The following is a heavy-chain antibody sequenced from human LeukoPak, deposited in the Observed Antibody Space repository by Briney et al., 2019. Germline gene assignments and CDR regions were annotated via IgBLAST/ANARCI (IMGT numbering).Heavy chain of an antibody. D-gene: IGHD3-3*01. CDR3: ARAAEVFGVHIVNYYYYMDV. Sequence: GASVKVSCKASGGIFSSYAISWVRQAPGQGLEWMGGIIPIFGTANSAQKFQGRVMITADESTSTAYMELSSLRSEDTAVYYCARAAEVFGVHIVNYYYYMDVWGKGTTVTVSS. CDR2: IIPIFGTA. CDR1: GGIFSSYA. J-gene: IGHJ6*03. V-gene: IGHV1-69*13.